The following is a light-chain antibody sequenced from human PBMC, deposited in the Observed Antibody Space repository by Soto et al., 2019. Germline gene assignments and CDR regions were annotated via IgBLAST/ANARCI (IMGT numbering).Light chain of an antibody. CDR2: KAS. CDR3: NRYNFYPLT. Sequence: DIQMTQSPSTLSASVGDRVTITCRASQSISSWLAWYQQKPGKAPKLLIYKASSLESGVPSRFSGSGSGTEFTFTISSLLPDDFETYFCNRYNFYPLTLGGGTKVTIK. J-gene: IGKJ4*01. CDR1: QSISSW. V-gene: IGKV1-5*03.